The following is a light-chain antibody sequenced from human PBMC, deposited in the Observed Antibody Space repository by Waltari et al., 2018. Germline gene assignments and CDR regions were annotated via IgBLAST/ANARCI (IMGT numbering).Light chain of an antibody. CDR2: DVS. Sequence: QSALTQPASVSGSPGQSTTISSTGTTSDIGGYNYVSWYQQLPGRAPKLIIYDVSNRPSGVSNRFSGSKSGNTASLTISGLQGEDEADYYCSSYVSSSTLVLFGGGTSLAVL. J-gene: IGLJ2*01. CDR3: SSYVSSSTLVL. CDR1: TSDIGGYNY. V-gene: IGLV2-14*03.